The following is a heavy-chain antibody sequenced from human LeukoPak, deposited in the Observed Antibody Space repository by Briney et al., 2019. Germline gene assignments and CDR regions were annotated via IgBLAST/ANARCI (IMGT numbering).Heavy chain of an antibody. D-gene: IGHD4-17*01. Sequence: GGSLRLSCAASGFTFSSYSMNWVRQAPGKGLEWVSSISSSSTYIYYADSVKGRFTISRDNAKNSLDLQMNSLRAEDTAVYYCARVCLMDYGDYERADSYFDYWGQGTLVTVSS. J-gene: IGHJ4*02. V-gene: IGHV3-21*01. CDR2: ISSSSTYI. CDR3: ARVCLMDYGDYERADSYFDY. CDR1: GFTFSSYS.